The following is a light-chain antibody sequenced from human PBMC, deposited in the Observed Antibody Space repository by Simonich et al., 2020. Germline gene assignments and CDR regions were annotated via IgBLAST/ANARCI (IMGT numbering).Light chain of an antibody. Sequence: QSVLTQPPSVSAAPGPTVTISCSGSSSNIGNTYVSWYQQIPGTAPKLLIYDNKKLPAGFPDRFSGSKSGTSATLSITGLQTGDEADYYCGTWDSSLSAGVFGGGTKLTVL. CDR1: SSNIGNTY. J-gene: IGLJ3*02. CDR3: GTWDSSLSAGV. CDR2: DNK. V-gene: IGLV1-51*01.